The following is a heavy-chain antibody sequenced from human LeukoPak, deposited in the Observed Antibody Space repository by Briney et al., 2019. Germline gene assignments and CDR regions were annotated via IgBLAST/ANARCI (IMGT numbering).Heavy chain of an antibody. Sequence: PGGSLRLSCAASGFSFSNYAMTWVRQAPGKGLEWVAVIWYDGTNKYYADSVKGRFTISRDNSKNTLFLQMNILRAEDTAVYYCARAAYDSSGYLTLWGQGTLVAVSS. D-gene: IGHD3-22*01. CDR1: GFSFSNYA. CDR2: IWYDGTNK. V-gene: IGHV3-33*08. J-gene: IGHJ4*02. CDR3: ARAAYDSSGYLTL.